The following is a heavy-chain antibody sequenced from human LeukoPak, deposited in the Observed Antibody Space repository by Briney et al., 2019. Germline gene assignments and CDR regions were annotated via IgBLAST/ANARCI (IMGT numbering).Heavy chain of an antibody. Sequence: SETLSLTCTVSGGSISYYYWSWIRQSAGKGLEWIGRVYTSGSTNDNPSLKSRVTMSVDTSKNQFSLSLSSVTAADTAVYYCARDVLGWGSNWYFDLWGRGTLVTVSS. D-gene: IGHD3-16*01. J-gene: IGHJ2*01. CDR2: VYTSGST. CDR1: GGSISYYY. CDR3: ARDVLGWGSNWYFDL. V-gene: IGHV4-4*07.